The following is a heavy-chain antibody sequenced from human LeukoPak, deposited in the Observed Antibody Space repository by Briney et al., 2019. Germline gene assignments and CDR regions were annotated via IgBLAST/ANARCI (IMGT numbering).Heavy chain of an antibody. V-gene: IGHV3-23*01. D-gene: IGHD3-10*01. CDR2: IIGIGGST. CDR3: AKERITMVRGVIIARLPDY. Sequence: GGSLRLSFAASGFTFSSYGMSWCCQAPGKGLDWFSAIIGIGGSTYYADSVKGRFTISRDNSKHTLYLQLNSLRAADTAVYYCAKERITMVRGVIIARLPDYWGQGTLVPVSS. J-gene: IGHJ4*02. CDR1: GFTFSSYG.